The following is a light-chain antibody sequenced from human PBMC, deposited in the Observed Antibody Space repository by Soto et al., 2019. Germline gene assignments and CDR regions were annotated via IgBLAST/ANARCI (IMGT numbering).Light chain of an antibody. V-gene: IGKV1-17*01. CDR1: QGIGNN. CDR3: LQHDSFPRT. Sequence: DIPMTQSPSSLFASVGDRVSITCRASQGIGNNLGWYQQKPGEAPKRLIYGTSSLQSGVPSRFSGSGSGTEFTLTISSLRPEDFATYYCLQHDSFPRTFGPGTKLEIK. CDR2: GTS. J-gene: IGKJ1*01.